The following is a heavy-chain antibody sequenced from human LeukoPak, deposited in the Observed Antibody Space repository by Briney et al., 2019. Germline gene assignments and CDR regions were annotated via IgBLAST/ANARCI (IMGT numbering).Heavy chain of an antibody. Sequence: PSETLPLTCAVSGVSFDDYYWSWVRQPPGEGLEWIGEINHSGYTNDSPSLKSRVTMSIDTSRKQFSLNLRSVTVADTAVYYCTRMTTGHDYWGQGTLVTVSS. CDR1: GVSFDDYY. D-gene: IGHD4-17*01. J-gene: IGHJ4*02. V-gene: IGHV4-34*01. CDR2: INHSGYT. CDR3: TRMTTGHDY.